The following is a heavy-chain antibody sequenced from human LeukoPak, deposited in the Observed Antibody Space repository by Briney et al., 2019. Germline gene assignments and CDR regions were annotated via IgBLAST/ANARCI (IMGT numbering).Heavy chain of an antibody. CDR2: ISRSGGT. V-gene: IGHV4-39*01. CDR1: GDSISSSSYY. Sequence: SETLSLTCTVSGDSISSSSYYWGWIRQPPGRGLEWIGTISRSGGTYYNPSLKSRVTISVDTSKNQFSLNLNFVTAADTAVYYCARHPCTTSCYADYWGQGALVTVSS. J-gene: IGHJ4*02. CDR3: ARHPCTTSCYADY. D-gene: IGHD2-2*01.